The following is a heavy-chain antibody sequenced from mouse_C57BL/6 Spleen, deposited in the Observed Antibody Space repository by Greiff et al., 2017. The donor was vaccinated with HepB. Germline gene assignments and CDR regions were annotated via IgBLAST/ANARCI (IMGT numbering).Heavy chain of an antibody. CDR1: GYTFTSYG. J-gene: IGHJ2*01. D-gene: IGHD1-1*01. Sequence: LVESGAELARPGASVKLSCKASGYTFTSYGISWVKQRTGQGLEWIGEIYPRSGNTYYNEKFKGKATLTADKSSSTAYMELRSLTSEDSAVYFCAREEDYYQPFDYWGQGTTLTVSS. V-gene: IGHV1-81*01. CDR3: AREEDYYQPFDY. CDR2: IYPRSGNT.